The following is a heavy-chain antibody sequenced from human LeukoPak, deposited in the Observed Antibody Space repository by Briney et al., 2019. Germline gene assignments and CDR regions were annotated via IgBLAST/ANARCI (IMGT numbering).Heavy chain of an antibody. CDR2: IIPIFGTA. CDR1: GGTFSSYA. J-gene: IGHJ3*02. CDR3: ARRATVTIDAFDI. V-gene: IGHV1-69*13. D-gene: IGHD4-17*01. Sequence: EASVKVSCKASGGTFSSYAISWVRQAPGQGLEWMGGIIPIFGTANYAQKFQGRVTITADESTSTAYMELSSLRSEDTAVYYCARRATVTIDAFDIWGQGTMVTVSS.